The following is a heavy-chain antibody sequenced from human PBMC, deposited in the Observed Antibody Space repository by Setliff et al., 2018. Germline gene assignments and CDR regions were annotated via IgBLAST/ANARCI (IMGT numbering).Heavy chain of an antibody. CDR1: GFTFSNYA. J-gene: IGHJ4*02. CDR3: AKELAVAGSCIDY. CDR2: IWYDGINK. D-gene: IGHD6-19*01. V-gene: IGHV3-33*06. Sequence: GSLRLSCTASGFTFSNYAMSWVRQAPGKGLEWVAVIWYDGINKYYADSVKGRFTISRDISKNTLYLQMNNLRAEDTAVYYCAKELAVAGSCIDYWGQGTLVTVSS.